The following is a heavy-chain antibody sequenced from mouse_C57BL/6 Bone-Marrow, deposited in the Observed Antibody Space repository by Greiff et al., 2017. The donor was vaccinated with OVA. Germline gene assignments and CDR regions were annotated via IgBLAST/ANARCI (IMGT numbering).Heavy chain of an antibody. CDR2: FHPYNDDT. CDR3: ARPGDYDGDWFAY. CDR1: GYTFTTYP. D-gene: IGHD2-4*01. Sequence: QVQLQQSGAELVKPGASVKMSCKASGYTFTTYPIEWMKQNHGKSLEWIGNFHPYNDDTKYNEKFKGKATLTVDKSSSTVYLELSRLTSDVSAVYYCARPGDYDGDWFAYWGQGTLVTVSA. J-gene: IGHJ3*01. V-gene: IGHV1-47*01.